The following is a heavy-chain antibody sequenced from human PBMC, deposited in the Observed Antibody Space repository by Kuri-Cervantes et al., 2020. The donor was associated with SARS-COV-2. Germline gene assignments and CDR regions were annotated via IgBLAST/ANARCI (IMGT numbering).Heavy chain of an antibody. Sequence: GESLKISCAASGFTFSSYSMNWVRQAPGKGLEWVSSISSSSSYIYYADSVKGRFTISRDNAKNSLYLQMNSLRAEDTAVYYCAREFGVGYYDSSGYRHFDYWGQGTLVTVSS. J-gene: IGHJ4*02. D-gene: IGHD3-22*01. CDR1: GFTFSSYS. V-gene: IGHV3-21*01. CDR3: AREFGVGYYDSSGYRHFDY. CDR2: ISSSSSYI.